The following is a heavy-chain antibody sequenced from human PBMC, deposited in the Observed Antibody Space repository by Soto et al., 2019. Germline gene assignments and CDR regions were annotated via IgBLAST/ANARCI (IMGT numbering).Heavy chain of an antibody. CDR1: GGTFSSYA. V-gene: IGHV1-69*12. CDR3: ARDAVPGRWSYYFDY. Sequence: QVQLVQSGAEVKKPGSSVKVSCKASGGTFSSYAISWVRQAPGQGLEWMGGIIPIFGTANYAQKFQGRVTIXXDXSXXTAYMELSSLRSEDTAVYYCARDAVPGRWSYYFDYWGQGTLVTVSS. J-gene: IGHJ4*02. CDR2: IIPIFGTA. D-gene: IGHD3-16*01.